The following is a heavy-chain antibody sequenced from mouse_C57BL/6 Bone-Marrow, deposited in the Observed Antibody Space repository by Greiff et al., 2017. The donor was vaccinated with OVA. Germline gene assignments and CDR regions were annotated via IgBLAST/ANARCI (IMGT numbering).Heavy chain of an antibody. Sequence: VQLQQPGAELVKPGASVKLSCKASGYTFTSYWMQWVKQRPGQGLEWIGEINPSDSYNNYNQKFKLKATLTVDTSSSTAYMQLSSLTSEDSAVYYCARGGYWGQGTTLTVSS. CDR1: GYTFTSYW. CDR2: INPSDSYN. V-gene: IGHV1-50*01. CDR3: ARGGY. J-gene: IGHJ2*01.